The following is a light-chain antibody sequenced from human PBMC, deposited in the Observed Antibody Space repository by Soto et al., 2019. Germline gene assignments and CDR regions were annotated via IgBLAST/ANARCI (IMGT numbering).Light chain of an antibody. CDR1: SSNVGGDDY. CDR2: EVT. J-gene: IGLJ1*01. Sequence: QSSLPKPPPGPGSPGQSVTISCAGTSSNVGGDDYVSWYQQHPGKAPKPMIYEVTKRPSGIPDRFSGSKSGNTASLTVSGLQGEEEGDYYCGSSVCTNIGYFFGTGTKVPVL. V-gene: IGLV2-8*01. CDR3: GSSVCTNIGYF.